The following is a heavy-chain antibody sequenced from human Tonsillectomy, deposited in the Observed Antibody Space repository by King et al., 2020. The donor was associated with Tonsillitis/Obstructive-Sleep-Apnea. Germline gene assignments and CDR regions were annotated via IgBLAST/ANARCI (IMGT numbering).Heavy chain of an antibody. CDR1: AGFITRGGYF. J-gene: IGHJ6*03. Sequence: QLQESGPGLVKPSQTLSLTCTVSAGFITRGGYFWSWIRQHPVQRLEWVVLFYYSGGPYYNPSLKSRVTISVDTSKNQCSLKLSSVTAADTAVYYCARVSSIPPNYYMDVWGKGTTVTVSS. D-gene: IGHD2/OR15-2a*01. CDR3: ARVSSIPPNYYMDV. V-gene: IGHV4-31*03. CDR2: FYYSGGP.